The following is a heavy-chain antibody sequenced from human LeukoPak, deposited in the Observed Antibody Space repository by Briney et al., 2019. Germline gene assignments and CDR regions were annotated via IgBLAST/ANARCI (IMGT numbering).Heavy chain of an antibody. CDR3: ARHTIFGVVMKVYYMDV. CDR2: IYYSGST. V-gene: IGHV4-30-4*08. J-gene: IGHJ6*03. Sequence: SQTLSLTCTVSGGSISSGDYYWSWIRQPPGKGLEWIGYIYYSGSTYYNPSLKSRVTISVDPSKNQFSLKLSSVSAADTAVYYCARHTIFGVVMKVYYMDVWGKGTTVTVSS. D-gene: IGHD3-3*01. CDR1: GGSISSGDYY.